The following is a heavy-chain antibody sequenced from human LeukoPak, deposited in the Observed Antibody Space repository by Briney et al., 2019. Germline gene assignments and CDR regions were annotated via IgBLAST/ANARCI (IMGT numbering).Heavy chain of an antibody. CDR1: GFTFSSYV. Sequence: GGALRLSCAPSGFTFSSYVMNWVDQAPGKELEGVSAVSGSGGSTHYADSVKGRFTISRDNSKNTLYLQMNSLRAEDTAVYYCSKGGLLVASFDYWGEGALVTVSS. CDR3: SKGGLLVASFDY. CDR2: VSGSGGST. J-gene: IGHJ4*02. V-gene: IGHV3-23*01. D-gene: IGHD5-12*01.